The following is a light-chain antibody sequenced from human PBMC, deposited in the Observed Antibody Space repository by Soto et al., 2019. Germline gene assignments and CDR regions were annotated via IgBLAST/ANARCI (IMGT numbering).Light chain of an antibody. CDR1: RGVSSY. Sequence: ILLPHTPAPRALSPKRRATLSCRARRGVSSYLAWYQQKPGQAPRLLIYDASNRATGIPARFSGSGSGTDFTLTISSLEPEDFAVYYCQQRSNWPRITFGQGTRLEIK. CDR3: QQRSNWPRIT. V-gene: IGKV3-11*01. CDR2: DAS. J-gene: IGKJ5*01.